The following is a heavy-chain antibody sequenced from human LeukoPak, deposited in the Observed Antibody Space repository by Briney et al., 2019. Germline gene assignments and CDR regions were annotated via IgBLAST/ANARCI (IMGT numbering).Heavy chain of an antibody. CDR2: IHPGNSDT. CDR3: ARTPGSSDYRGYQYWYFDL. CDR1: GYSFSTYW. J-gene: IGHJ2*01. V-gene: IGHV5-51*01. D-gene: IGHD5-12*01. Sequence: GESLKTSCKGSGYSFSTYWVAWVRQMPGKGLEWMGIIHPGNSDTRYSPSFQGQVTISADKSITTAYLQWSSLKASDTAIYYCARTPGSSDYRGYQYWYFDLWGRGTLVSVSS.